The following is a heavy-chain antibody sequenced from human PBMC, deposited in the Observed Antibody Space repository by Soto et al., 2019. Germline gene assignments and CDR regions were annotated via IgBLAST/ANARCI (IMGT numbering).Heavy chain of an antibody. Sequence: ASGKVSCKASGDTFTNYYLHWVRQAPGQGLEWVGMINPSARSASYAQKLRGRLTMDRETSTTTVYMELSRLTSEATAVYYCARDNSAVNGVLDHWVLGPLVTVSP. CDR1: GDTFTNYY. CDR2: INPSARSA. V-gene: IGHV1-46*04. J-gene: IGHJ4*02. CDR3: ARDNSAVNGVLDH. D-gene: IGHD1-1*01.